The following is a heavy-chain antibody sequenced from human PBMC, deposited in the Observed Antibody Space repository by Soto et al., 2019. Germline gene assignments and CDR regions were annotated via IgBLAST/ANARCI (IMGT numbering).Heavy chain of an antibody. D-gene: IGHD4-17*01. J-gene: IGHJ5*02. CDR2: ISSNGDST. V-gene: IGHV3-64D*06. Sequence: GGSLRLSCSASGFTFSMFSMHWVRQAPGKGLEYVSGISSNGDSTYYADSVKGRFAISRDNSKNTLYLQMSSLRAVDTAVYYCVHPRSTVQIPPTWGQGTLVTVSS. CDR1: GFTFSMFS. CDR3: VHPRSTVQIPPT.